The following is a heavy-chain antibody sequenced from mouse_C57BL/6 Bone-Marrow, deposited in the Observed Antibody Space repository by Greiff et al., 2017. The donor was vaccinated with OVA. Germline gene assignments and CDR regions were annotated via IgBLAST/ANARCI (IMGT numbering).Heavy chain of an antibody. CDR3: AKGYYGSSLRGAMDY. D-gene: IGHD1-1*01. CDR2: IYPRDGST. CDR1: GYTFTDHT. J-gene: IGHJ4*01. V-gene: IGHV1-78*01. Sequence: QVQLKESDAELVKPGASVKISCKVSGYTFTDHTIHWMKQRPEQGLEWIGYIYPRDGSTKYNEKFKGKATLTADKSSSTAYMQLNSLTSEDSAVYFCAKGYYGSSLRGAMDYWGQGTSVTVSS.